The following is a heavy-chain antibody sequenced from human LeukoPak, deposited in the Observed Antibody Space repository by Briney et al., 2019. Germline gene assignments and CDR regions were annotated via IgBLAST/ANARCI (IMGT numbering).Heavy chain of an antibody. CDR2: INHSGST. CDR3: ARHGPRQWLVRFGGDWFDP. V-gene: IGHV4-34*01. CDR1: GGSFSGYY. Sequence: SETLSLTCAVYGGSFSGYYWSWIRQPPGKGLEWIGEINHSGSTNYNPSLKSRVTISVDTSKNQFSLKLSSVTAADTAVYYCARHGPRQWLVRFGGDWFDPWGQGTLVTVSS. J-gene: IGHJ5*02. D-gene: IGHD6-19*01.